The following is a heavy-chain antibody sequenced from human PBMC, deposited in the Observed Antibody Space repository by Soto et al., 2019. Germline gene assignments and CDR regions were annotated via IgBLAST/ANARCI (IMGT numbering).Heavy chain of an antibody. V-gene: IGHV3-30-3*02. Sequence: PGGSLRLSCAASGFTFSSYAMHWVRQAPGKGLEWVAVISSDESNKYYAASVKGRFTISRDNSKNTLYLKMNSLRAEDTGVYYCAKDGNASGGMYVFDFWGLGTLVTVPS. CDR2: ISSDESNK. CDR3: AKDGNASGGMYVFDF. D-gene: IGHD1-26*01. J-gene: IGHJ4*02. CDR1: GFTFSSYA.